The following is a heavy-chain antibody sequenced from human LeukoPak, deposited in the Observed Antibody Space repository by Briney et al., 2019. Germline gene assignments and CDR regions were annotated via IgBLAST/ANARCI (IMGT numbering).Heavy chain of an antibody. CDR1: GGTFSSYA. V-gene: IGHV1-69*13. CDR2: IVPIFGTA. Sequence: ASVKVSCKASGGTFSSYAISWVRQAPGQGGEWMGGIVPIFGTANYAQKFQGRVTITADESTSTAYMELSSLRSEDTAVYYCARGRCNSGSCSSHYYYMDVWGKGTTVTVSS. J-gene: IGHJ6*03. CDR3: ARGRCNSGSCSSHYYYMDV. D-gene: IGHD2-15*01.